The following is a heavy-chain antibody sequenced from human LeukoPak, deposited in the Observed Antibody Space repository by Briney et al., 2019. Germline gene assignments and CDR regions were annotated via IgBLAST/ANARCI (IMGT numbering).Heavy chain of an antibody. CDR3: ARGPTVFSGIDY. Sequence: GGSLRLSCAASGFTFSSYWMSWVRQAPGKGLEWVANIKQDETEKYQMDSVKGRFTISRDNAKNSLFLQMDSLRVEDTAVYYCARGPTVFSGIDYWGQGTLVTVSS. V-gene: IGHV3-7*01. J-gene: IGHJ4*02. CDR1: GFTFSSYW. CDR2: IKQDETEK. D-gene: IGHD4-17*01.